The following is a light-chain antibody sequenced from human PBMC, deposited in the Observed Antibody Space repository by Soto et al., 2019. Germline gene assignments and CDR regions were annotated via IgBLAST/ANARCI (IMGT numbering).Light chain of an antibody. CDR1: QGVSNY. Sequence: DIEMTQSPSSLSSSVGDRVTLTCRASQGVSNYVSWYQQKPGKVPKLLICGASTLQSGVPSRFSGSGSGTDFTLTISSLQPEDVATYYCLKYNSARWTFGQGTKV. V-gene: IGKV1-27*01. CDR3: LKYNSARWT. J-gene: IGKJ1*01. CDR2: GAS.